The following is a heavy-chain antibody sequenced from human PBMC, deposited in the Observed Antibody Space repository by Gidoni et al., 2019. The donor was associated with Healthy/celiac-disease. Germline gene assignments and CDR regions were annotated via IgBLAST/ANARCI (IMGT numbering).Heavy chain of an antibody. CDR1: GFTFSSYG. D-gene: IGHD2-2*01. V-gene: IGHV3-30*18. CDR3: AKDECSSTSCYGAFDI. Sequence: ESGGGVVQPGRSLRLSCAASGFTFSSYGMHWVRQAPGKGLEWVAVISYDGSNKYYADSVKGRFTISRDNSKNTLYLQMNSLRADDTAVYYCAKDECSSTSCYGAFDIWGQGTMVTVSS. CDR2: ISYDGSNK. J-gene: IGHJ3*02.